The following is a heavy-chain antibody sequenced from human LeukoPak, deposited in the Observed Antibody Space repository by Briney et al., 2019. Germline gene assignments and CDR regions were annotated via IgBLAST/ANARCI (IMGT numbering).Heavy chain of an antibody. CDR2: IYSDGTT. CDR1: GLTVSNNY. CDR3: ARDKDA. Sequence: GSLRLSCVVSGLTVSNNYMSWVRQAPGKGLEWVSVIYSDGTTRNADSVKGRFTISRDNSMNTVYLQMDSLRAEDTAVYYCARDKDAWGQGTLVTVSS. V-gene: IGHV3-66*01. J-gene: IGHJ5*02.